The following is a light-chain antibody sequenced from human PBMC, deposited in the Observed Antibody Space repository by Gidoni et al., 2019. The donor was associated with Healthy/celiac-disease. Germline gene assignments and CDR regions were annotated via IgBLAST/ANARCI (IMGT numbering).Light chain of an antibody. CDR2: DAS. V-gene: IGKV3-11*01. J-gene: IGKJ1*01. Sequence: EIALTQSPATLSLSPGERATLSCRASQSVSSYLAWYQQKPGQAPRLLTYDASNRATGIPARFIGSESGTDFTLTISSREPEDLAVYSCQQRSKWRTFGQGTKVEIK. CDR1: QSVSSY. CDR3: QQRSKWRT.